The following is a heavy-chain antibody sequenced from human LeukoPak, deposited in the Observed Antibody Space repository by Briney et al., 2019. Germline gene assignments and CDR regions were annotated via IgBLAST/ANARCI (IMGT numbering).Heavy chain of an antibody. J-gene: IGHJ5*02. V-gene: IGHV4-39*07. CDR2: IYYSGST. CDR3: ARVSEIAAAGYNWFDP. D-gene: IGHD6-13*01. CDR1: GGSISSTSYY. Sequence: PSETLSLTCIVSGGSISSTSYYWDWIRQPPGKGLEWIGSIYYSGSTNYNPSLKSRVTISVDTSKNQFSLKLSSVTAADTAVYYCARVSEIAAAGYNWFDPWGQGTLVTVSS.